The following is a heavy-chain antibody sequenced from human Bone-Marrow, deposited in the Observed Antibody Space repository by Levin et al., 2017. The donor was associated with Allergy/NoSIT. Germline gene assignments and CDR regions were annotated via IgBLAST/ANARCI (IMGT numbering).Heavy chain of an antibody. Sequence: GGSLRLSCAASGFTFSSYAMSWVRQAPGKGLEWVSAISGSGGSTYYADSVKGRFTISRDNSKNTLYLQMNSLRAEDTAVYYCAKDPRYCSGGSCYWSFDYWGQGTLVTVSS. CDR2: ISGSGGST. D-gene: IGHD2-15*01. CDR1: GFTFSSYA. V-gene: IGHV3-23*01. J-gene: IGHJ4*02. CDR3: AKDPRYCSGGSCYWSFDY.